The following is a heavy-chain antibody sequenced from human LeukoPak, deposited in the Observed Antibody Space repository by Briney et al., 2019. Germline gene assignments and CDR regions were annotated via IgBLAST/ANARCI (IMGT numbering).Heavy chain of an antibody. CDR3: ARGRYSGSYVDY. Sequence: ASVKVSCKASGYTFTSYGISWVRQAPGQGLEWMGWISAYNGNTNYAQKFQGRVTITADESTSTAYMELSSLRSEDTAVYYCARGRYSGSYVDYWGQGTLVTVSS. CDR2: ISAYNGNT. D-gene: IGHD1-26*01. CDR1: GYTFTSYG. V-gene: IGHV1-18*01. J-gene: IGHJ4*02.